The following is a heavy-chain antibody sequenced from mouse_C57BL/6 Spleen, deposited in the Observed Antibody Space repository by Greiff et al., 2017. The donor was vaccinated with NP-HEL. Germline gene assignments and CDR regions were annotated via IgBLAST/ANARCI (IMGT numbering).Heavy chain of an antibody. J-gene: IGHJ2*01. CDR1: GYAFSSSW. D-gene: IGHD4-1*01. CDR3: AREEWDEDY. CDR2: IYPGDGDT. V-gene: IGHV1-82*01. Sequence: VMLVESGPELVKPGASVTISCKASGYAFSSSWMNWVQQRPGKGLEWIGRIYPGDGDTNYNGKFNSKATLTADKSSSTAYMQLSGLTSEDSAVYCGAREEWDEDYWGQGTTLTVSS.